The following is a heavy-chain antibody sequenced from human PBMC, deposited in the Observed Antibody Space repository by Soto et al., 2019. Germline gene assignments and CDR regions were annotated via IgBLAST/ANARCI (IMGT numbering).Heavy chain of an antibody. V-gene: IGHV3-30*18. D-gene: IGHD3-10*01. Sequence: GGSLRLSCAASGFIFSSDWMHWVRQAPGKGLEWVAVISYDGSNKYYADSVKGRFTISRDNSKNTLYLQMNSLRAEDTAVYYCAKDWGYYGSGETYFDYWGQGTLVTVSS. CDR3: AKDWGYYGSGETYFDY. J-gene: IGHJ4*02. CDR2: ISYDGSNK. CDR1: GFIFSSDW.